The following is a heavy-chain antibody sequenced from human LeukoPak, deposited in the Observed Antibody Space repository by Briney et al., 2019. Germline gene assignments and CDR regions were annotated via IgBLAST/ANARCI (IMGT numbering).Heavy chain of an antibody. CDR1: GFAISTYA. D-gene: IGHD2-8*02. Sequence: GGSLRLSCAASGFAISTYAMAWVRQAQGKGLEWISSLSSGRSPSYSDSLEGRLTMSSDNARNTLYLQMDNLRGEDTAMYYCARQLGYCAAGTCYFDSWGHGTQVTVSS. J-gene: IGHJ4*01. CDR2: LSSGRSP. V-gene: IGHV3-69-1*01. CDR3: ARQLGYCAAGTCYFDS.